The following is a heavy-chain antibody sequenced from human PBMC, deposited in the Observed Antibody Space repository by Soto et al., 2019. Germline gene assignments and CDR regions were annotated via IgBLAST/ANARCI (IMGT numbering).Heavy chain of an antibody. CDR2: IYTNGSA. D-gene: IGHD3-22*01. V-gene: IGHV4-4*07. CDR3: ARERVIVVFGWLDP. CDR1: GGSIRSYY. Sequence: SETLSLTCTVSGGSIRSYYWSWIRQPAGKGLEWVGRIYTNGSATYNPSLKSRVTMSVDTSKNQFSLKLSSMTAADTAVYYCARERVIVVFGWLDPWGQGTLVTSPQ. J-gene: IGHJ5*02.